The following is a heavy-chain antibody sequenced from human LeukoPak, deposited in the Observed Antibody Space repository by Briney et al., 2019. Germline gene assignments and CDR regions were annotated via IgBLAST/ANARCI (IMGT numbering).Heavy chain of an antibody. V-gene: IGHV4-4*07. Sequence: PSETLSLTCTVSRVSMSDYFWTWVRQPAGKGLEWIGRIHSSGRANTNPSLRSRLTMSVDTSKNQYSLWLRSVTAADTAIYYCARDDFYDGGGRNWFDLWGQGARVTVSS. CDR3: ARDDFYDGGGRNWFDL. CDR2: IHSSGRA. D-gene: IGHD3-22*01. CDR1: RVSMSDYF. J-gene: IGHJ5*02.